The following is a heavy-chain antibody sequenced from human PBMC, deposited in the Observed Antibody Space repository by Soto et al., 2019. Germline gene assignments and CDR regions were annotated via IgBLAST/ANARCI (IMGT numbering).Heavy chain of an antibody. D-gene: IGHD3-10*01. J-gene: IGHJ4*02. Sequence: QPGGSLRLSCAASGFTFSSYAMSWVRQAPGKGLEWVSAISGSGGSTYYADSVKGRFTISRDNSKNTLYLQMNSLRAEDTAVYYCAKVLAGSALWFGAAFDYWGQGTLVTVSS. CDR2: ISGSGGST. V-gene: IGHV3-23*01. CDR3: AKVLAGSALWFGAAFDY. CDR1: GFTFSSYA.